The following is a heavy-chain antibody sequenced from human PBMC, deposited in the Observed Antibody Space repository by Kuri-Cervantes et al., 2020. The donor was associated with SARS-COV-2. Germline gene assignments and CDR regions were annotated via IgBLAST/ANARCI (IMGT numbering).Heavy chain of an antibody. V-gene: IGHV4-39*01. Sequence: SETLSLTCTVSGASISSSTYYWGWIRQSPGKGLEWLGSIYESGDTYYSSSLKSRLRLSVDTSKNQFSLKLTSVTAANTAKYYCARHYAFDGFHKWGQGTQVTVSS. D-gene: IGHD3-9*01. J-gene: IGHJ4*02. CDR2: IYESGDT. CDR1: GASISSSTYY. CDR3: ARHYAFDGFHK.